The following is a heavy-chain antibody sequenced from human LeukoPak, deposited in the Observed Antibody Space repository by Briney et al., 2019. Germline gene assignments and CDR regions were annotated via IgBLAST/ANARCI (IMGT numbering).Heavy chain of an antibody. CDR1: GYTFTSYD. D-gene: IGHD5-24*01. CDR2: MNPNSGNT. V-gene: IGHV1-8*01. J-gene: IGHJ4*02. Sequence: ASVKVSCKASGYTFTSYDINWVRQATGQGLEWMGWMNPNSGNTGYAQKFQGRVTMTRNTSISTAYMELSSLRSEDTAVYYCARAVGYTESSMSDYWGQGTLVTVSS. CDR3: ARAVGYTESSMSDY.